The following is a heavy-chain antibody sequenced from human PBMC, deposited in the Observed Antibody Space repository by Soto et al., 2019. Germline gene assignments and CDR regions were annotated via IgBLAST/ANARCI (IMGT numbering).Heavy chain of an antibody. D-gene: IGHD3-22*01. Sequence: GASVKVSCKASGYGSTSYFMHWVRQPPRQALAWMGIINPSGGSTVYAQKFQGRVTMTGDTSTSTVYMELTSLRSEDTAVYYCARLSDYYDSSGRPFDYWGQGTLVTVSS. J-gene: IGHJ4*02. CDR2: INPSGGST. V-gene: IGHV1-46*01. CDR1: GYGSTSYF. CDR3: ARLSDYYDSSGRPFDY.